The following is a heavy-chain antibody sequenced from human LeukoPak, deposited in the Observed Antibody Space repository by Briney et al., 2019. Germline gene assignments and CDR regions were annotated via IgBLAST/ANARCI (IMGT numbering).Heavy chain of an antibody. V-gene: IGHV4-34*01. J-gene: IGHJ4*02. Sequence: TSEALSLTCTVSGGSISSYYWSWIRQPPGKGLEWIGEINHSGSTNYNPSLKSRVTISVDTSKNQFSLKLSSVTAADTAVYYCARGLRYYDSSGYSYWGQGTLVTVSS. CDR3: ARGLRYYDSSGYSY. CDR1: GGSISSYY. CDR2: INHSGST. D-gene: IGHD3-22*01.